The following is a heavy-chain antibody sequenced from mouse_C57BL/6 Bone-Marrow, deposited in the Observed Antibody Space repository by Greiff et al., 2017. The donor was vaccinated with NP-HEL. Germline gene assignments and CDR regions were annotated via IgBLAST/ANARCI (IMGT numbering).Heavy chain of an antibody. CDR2: IDPETGGT. CDR1: GYTFTDYE. J-gene: IGHJ4*01. D-gene: IGHD2-4*01. Sequence: LVESGAELVRPGASVTLSCKASGYTFTDYEMHWVKQTPVHGLEWIGAIDPETGGTAYNQKFKGKAILTADKSSSTAYMELRSLTSEDSAVYYCTREGNYDYAYYYAMDYWGQGTSVTVSS. V-gene: IGHV1-15*01. CDR3: TREGNYDYAYYYAMDY.